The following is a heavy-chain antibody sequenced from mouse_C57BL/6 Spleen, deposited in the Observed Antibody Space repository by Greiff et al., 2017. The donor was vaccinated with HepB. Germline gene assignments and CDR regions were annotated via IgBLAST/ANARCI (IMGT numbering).Heavy chain of an antibody. Sequence: VKLQQPGAELVRPGTSVKLSCKASGYTFTSYWMHWVKQRPGQGLEWIGVIDPSDSYTNYNQKFKGKATLTVDTSSSTAYMQLSSLTSEDSAVYYCARDGYRYGGFDYWGQGTTLTVSS. D-gene: IGHD2-3*01. CDR1: GYTFTSYW. V-gene: IGHV1-59*01. J-gene: IGHJ2*01. CDR3: ARDGYRYGGFDY. CDR2: IDPSDSYT.